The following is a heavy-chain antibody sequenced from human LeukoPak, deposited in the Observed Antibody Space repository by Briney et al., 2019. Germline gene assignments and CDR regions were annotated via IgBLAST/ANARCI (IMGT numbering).Heavy chain of an antibody. CDR3: ARDGLYVWGSYYDY. V-gene: IGHV4-59*12. D-gene: IGHD3-16*01. Sequence: SETLSLTCTVSGASISRDYWTWIRQPPGKGLEWIGYNNGGSTTYNPSLKSRVTMSVDTSKNQFSLKLSSVTAADTAVYYCARDGLYVWGSYYDYWGQGTLVTVSS. CDR1: GASISRDY. CDR2: NNGGST. J-gene: IGHJ4*02.